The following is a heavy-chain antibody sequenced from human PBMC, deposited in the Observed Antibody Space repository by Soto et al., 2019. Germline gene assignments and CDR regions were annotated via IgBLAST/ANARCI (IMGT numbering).Heavy chain of an antibody. Sequence: ASVKVSCKASGYTFTSYDINWVRQATGQGLEWMGWMNPNSGNTGYAQKFQGRVTMTRNTSISTAYMELSSLRSEDTAVYYCASLTGQHGSYYYYYMDVWGKGTTVTVSS. CDR1: GYTFTSYD. D-gene: IGHD1-20*01. V-gene: IGHV1-8*01. J-gene: IGHJ6*03. CDR3: ASLTGQHGSYYYYYMDV. CDR2: MNPNSGNT.